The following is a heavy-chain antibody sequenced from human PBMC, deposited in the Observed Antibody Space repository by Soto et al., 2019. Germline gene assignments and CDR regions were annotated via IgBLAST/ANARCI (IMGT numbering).Heavy chain of an antibody. CDR2: ISGSGGST. V-gene: IGHV3-23*01. Sequence: GGSLRLSCAASGFTFSSYAMSWVRQAPGKGLEWVSAISGSGGSTYYADSVKGRFTISRDNSKNTLYLQMNSLRAEDTAVYYCARDPRAEAGEPGDYWGQGTLVTVSS. J-gene: IGHJ4*02. D-gene: IGHD3-10*01. CDR3: ARDPRAEAGEPGDY. CDR1: GFTFSSYA.